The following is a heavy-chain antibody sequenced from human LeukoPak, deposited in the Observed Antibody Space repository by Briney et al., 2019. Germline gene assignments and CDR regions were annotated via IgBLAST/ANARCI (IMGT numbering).Heavy chain of an antibody. Sequence: GGSLGLSCAASGFTFSSYSMNWVRQAPGKGLEWVSSISSSSSYIYYADSVKGRFTISRDNAKNSLYLQMNSLRAEDTAVYYCARDAAVVPAAAEFDYWGQGTLVTVSS. D-gene: IGHD2-2*01. CDR2: ISSSSSYI. J-gene: IGHJ4*02. V-gene: IGHV3-21*01. CDR1: GFTFSSYS. CDR3: ARDAAVVPAAAEFDY.